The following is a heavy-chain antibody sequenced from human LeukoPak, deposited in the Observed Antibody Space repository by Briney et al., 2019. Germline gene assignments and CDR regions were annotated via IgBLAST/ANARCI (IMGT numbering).Heavy chain of an antibody. J-gene: IGHJ6*03. Sequence: PGGSLRLSCAASGFTFSNAWMSWVRQAPGKGLEWVGRIKSKTDGGTTDYAAPVKGRFTISRDDSKNTLYLQMNSLKTEDTAVYYCARVRGYYYYMDVWGKGTTVTISS. CDR1: GFTFSNAW. CDR2: IKSKTDGGTT. CDR3: ARVRGYYYYMDV. V-gene: IGHV3-15*01.